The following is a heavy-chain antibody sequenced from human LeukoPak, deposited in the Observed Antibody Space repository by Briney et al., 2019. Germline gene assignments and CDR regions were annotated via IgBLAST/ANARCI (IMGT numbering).Heavy chain of an antibody. CDR2: IYSGGST. CDR1: GFTFSSYA. Sequence: GGSLRLSCAASGFTFSSYAMSWVRQAPGKGLEWVSVIYSGGSTYYADSVKGRFTISRDISKNTLYLQMNSLRAEDTAVYYCARDDQLQWGQGTLVTVSS. V-gene: IGHV3-66*01. J-gene: IGHJ4*02. D-gene: IGHD2-2*01. CDR3: ARDDQLQ.